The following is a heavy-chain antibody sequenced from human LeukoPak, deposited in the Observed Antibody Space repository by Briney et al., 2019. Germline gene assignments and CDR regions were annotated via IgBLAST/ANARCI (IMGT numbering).Heavy chain of an antibody. CDR2: ISGSGGST. V-gene: IGHV3-23*01. J-gene: IGHJ6*02. Sequence: GGSLRLSCAAPGFTFSSYAMSWVRQGPGKGLEWVSAISGSGGSTYYADSVKGRFTISRDNSKNTLYLQMNSLRAEDTAVYYCAKDGNCASSGCPKMLNYYYGMDVWGQGTTVTVSS. CDR3: AKDGNCASSGCPKMLNYYYGMDV. D-gene: IGHD6-19*01. CDR1: GFTFSSYA.